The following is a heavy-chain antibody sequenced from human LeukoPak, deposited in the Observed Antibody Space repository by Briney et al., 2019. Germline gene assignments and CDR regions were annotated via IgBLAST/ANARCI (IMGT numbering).Heavy chain of an antibody. V-gene: IGHV1-2*06. J-gene: IGHJ4*02. CDR1: GYTFTGYS. Sequence: ASVKVSCKASGYTFTGYSMHWVRQAPGQGLEWMGRINPNSGGTNYAQKFQGRVTMTRDTSISTAYIELSSLRFDDTAVYYCARDPNYHDSSGSIGCNYWGQGTLVTVSS. CDR3: ARDPNYHDSSGSIGCNY. CDR2: INPNSGGT. D-gene: IGHD3-22*01.